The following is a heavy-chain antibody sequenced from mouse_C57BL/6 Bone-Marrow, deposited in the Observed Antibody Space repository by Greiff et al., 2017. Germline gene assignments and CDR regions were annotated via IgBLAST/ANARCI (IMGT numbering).Heavy chain of an antibody. Sequence: QVQLQQSGAELVKPGASVKMSCKASGYTFTSYWITWVKQRPGQGLEWIGDIYPGSGSTNYNEKFKSKATLTVDTSSSTAYMQLSSLTSEDSAVYYCARYYDGYYYAWFAYWGQGTLVTVSA. CDR3: ARYYDGYYYAWFAY. J-gene: IGHJ3*01. CDR2: IYPGSGST. D-gene: IGHD2-3*01. V-gene: IGHV1-55*01. CDR1: GYTFTSYW.